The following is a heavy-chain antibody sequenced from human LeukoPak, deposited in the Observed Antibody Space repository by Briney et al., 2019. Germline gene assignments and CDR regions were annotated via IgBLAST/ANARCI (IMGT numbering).Heavy chain of an antibody. J-gene: IGHJ4*02. V-gene: IGHV4-34*01. Sequence: PSETLSLTCAVYGGSFSGYYWSWIRQPPGKGLEWIGEINHSGSTNYNPSLKSRVTIPVDTSKNQFSLKLSSVTAADTAVYYCASLEWLPYYFDYWGQGTLVTVSS. CDR2: INHSGST. D-gene: IGHD3-3*01. CDR3: ASLEWLPYYFDY. CDR1: GGSFSGYY.